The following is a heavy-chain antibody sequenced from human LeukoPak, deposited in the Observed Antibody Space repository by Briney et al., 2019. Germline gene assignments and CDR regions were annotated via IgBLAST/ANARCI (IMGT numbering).Heavy chain of an antibody. Sequence: PGGSLRLSCAASGFPFSTYAMHWVRQAPGKGLEWVAVISPDGNNEHFADSVKGRFTISRDNSKSTLYMQVNSLRPEDMAVFYCARGQLLLEGYFYYMDVWGKGTTVTVSS. J-gene: IGHJ6*03. CDR3: ARGQLLLEGYFYYMDV. D-gene: IGHD2-2*01. CDR1: GFPFSTYA. CDR2: ISPDGNNE. V-gene: IGHV3-30*01.